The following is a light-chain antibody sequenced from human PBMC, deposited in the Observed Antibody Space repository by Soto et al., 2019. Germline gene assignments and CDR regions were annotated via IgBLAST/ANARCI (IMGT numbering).Light chain of an antibody. CDR1: SSDVGGYNY. J-gene: IGLJ2*01. Sequence: QSALTQPASVSGSPGQSITISCTGTSSDVGGYNYVSWYQQHPGKAPKLMIYDVDVRPSGVSNRFSGSKSGNTASLTISGLQTQDEADYYCPSYTILKTVVFGGGTKLTV. V-gene: IGLV2-14*03. CDR3: PSYTILKTVV. CDR2: DVD.